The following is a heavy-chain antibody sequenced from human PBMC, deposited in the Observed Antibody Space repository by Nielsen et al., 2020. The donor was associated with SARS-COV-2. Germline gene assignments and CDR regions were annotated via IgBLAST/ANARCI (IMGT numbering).Heavy chain of an antibody. CDR2: IWYDGSNK. CDR3: AKDLSNGEAMIVVVIPLLGMDV. J-gene: IGHJ6*02. V-gene: IGHV3-33*06. D-gene: IGHD3-22*01. Sequence: GESLKISCAASGFTFSSYSMNWVRQAPGKGLEWVAVIWYDGSNKYYADSVKGRFTIPRDNSKNTLYLQMNSLRAEDTAVYYCAKDLSNGEAMIVVVIPLLGMDVWGQGTTVTVSS. CDR1: GFTFSSYS.